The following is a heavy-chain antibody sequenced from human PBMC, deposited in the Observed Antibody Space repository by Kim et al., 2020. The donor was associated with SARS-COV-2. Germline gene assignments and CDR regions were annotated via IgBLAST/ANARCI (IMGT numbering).Heavy chain of an antibody. CDR3: AAGYDSGATRGGY. V-gene: IGHV3-9*01. J-gene: IGHJ4*02. D-gene: IGHD2-15*01. Sequence: YAGSVKGRYTISRDNARNSLYLQMNSLRAEDTALYYCAAGYDSGATRGGYWGQGTLVTVSS.